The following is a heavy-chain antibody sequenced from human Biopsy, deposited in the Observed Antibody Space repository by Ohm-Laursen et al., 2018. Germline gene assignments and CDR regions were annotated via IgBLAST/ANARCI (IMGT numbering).Heavy chain of an antibody. J-gene: IGHJ2*01. D-gene: IGHD3-22*01. CDR1: GDSISSYY. CDR3: ARDRGYYSDRTVPGYFDL. V-gene: IGHV4-59*01. Sequence: SDTLSLTCTVSGDSISSYYWSWIRQPPGKGLKGIGYVYYTGSTDYNPSLQSRVTISVDTSKNHFSLRLRSVTPADTAIYYCARDRGYYSDRTVPGYFDLWGRGTLVTVSS. CDR2: VYYTGST.